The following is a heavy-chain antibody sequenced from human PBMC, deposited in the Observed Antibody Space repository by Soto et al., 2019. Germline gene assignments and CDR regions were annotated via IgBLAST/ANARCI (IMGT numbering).Heavy chain of an antibody. CDR1: GFTFSSYE. V-gene: IGHV3-48*03. D-gene: IGHD6-19*01. CDR2: ISSSGSTI. CDR3: AREIRDNSSGWYGSKYYFDY. Sequence: GSLRLSCAASGFTFSSYEMNWVRQAPGKGLEWVSYISSSGSTIYYADSVKGRFTISRDNAKNSLYLQMNSLRAEDTAVYYCAREIRDNSSGWYGSKYYFDYWGQGTLVTVSS. J-gene: IGHJ4*02.